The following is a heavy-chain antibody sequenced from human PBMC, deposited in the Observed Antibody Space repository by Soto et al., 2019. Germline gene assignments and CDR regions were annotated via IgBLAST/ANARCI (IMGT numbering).Heavy chain of an antibody. D-gene: IGHD6-6*01. Sequence: SQTLSLTCAIAGDSVSSNSAAWNWIRQSPSRGLEWLGRTYYRSKWYNDYAVSVKSRITINPDTSKNQFSLQLNSVTPEDTAVYYCARESSIAARPEYYGMDVWGQGTTVTVSS. CDR2: TYYRSKWYN. J-gene: IGHJ6*02. V-gene: IGHV6-1*01. CDR1: GDSVSSNSAA. CDR3: ARESSIAARPEYYGMDV.